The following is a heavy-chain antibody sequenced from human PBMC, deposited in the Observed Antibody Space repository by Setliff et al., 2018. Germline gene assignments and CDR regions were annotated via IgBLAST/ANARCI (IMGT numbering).Heavy chain of an antibody. J-gene: IGHJ3*02. D-gene: IGHD6-19*01. CDR2: IHQSGST. V-gene: IGHV4-4*02. CDR3: ARQSRDYVFDI. Sequence: SETLSLTCVVSGDSITKTEFWSWVRQAPGKRLEWIGEIHQSGSTNFNSPFKSRVTMSVDESKNHFSLRLNSLTAADTAIYYCARQSRDYVFDIWGQGTVVTVSS. CDR1: GDSITKTEF.